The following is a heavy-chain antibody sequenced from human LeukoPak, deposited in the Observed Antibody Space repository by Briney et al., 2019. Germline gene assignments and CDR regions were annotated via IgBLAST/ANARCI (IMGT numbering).Heavy chain of an antibody. Sequence: GGSLRLSCAASGFTFSSYGMHWVRQAPGKGLEWVSSISSSSSYIYYADSVKGRFTISRDNAKNSLYLQMNSLRAEDTAVYYCARDLNAAAGTPGGVYWGQGTLVTVSS. V-gene: IGHV3-21*01. CDR3: ARDLNAAAGTPGGVY. J-gene: IGHJ4*02. CDR2: ISSSSSYI. CDR1: GFTFSSYG. D-gene: IGHD6-13*01.